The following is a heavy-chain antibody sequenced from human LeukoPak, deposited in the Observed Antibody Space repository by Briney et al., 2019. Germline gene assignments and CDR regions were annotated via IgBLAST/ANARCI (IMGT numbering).Heavy chain of an antibody. V-gene: IGHV4-61*01. CDR3: AREGLYGDYVWSLDY. CDR2: IYYSGST. Sequence: SETLSLTCTVPGGSVSSGSYYWSWIRQPPGKGLEWIGYIYYSGSTNYNPSLKSRVTISVDTSKSQFSLKLSSVTAADTAVYYCAREGLYGDYVWSLDYWGQGTLVTVSS. CDR1: GGSVSSGSYY. D-gene: IGHD4-17*01. J-gene: IGHJ4*02.